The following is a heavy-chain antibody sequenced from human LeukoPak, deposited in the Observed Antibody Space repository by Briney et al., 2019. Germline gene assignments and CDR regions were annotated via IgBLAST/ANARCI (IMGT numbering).Heavy chain of an antibody. D-gene: IGHD2-2*01. Sequence: PSETLSLTCIVSGGSISSYYWSWIRQPPGRGLEWIGYISYSGSTNYNPSLKSRVTISVDTSKNQFSLKLSSVTAADTAVYYCARQPGLSRDPHQPLEYWGQGTLVTVSS. CDR1: GGSISSYY. J-gene: IGHJ4*02. V-gene: IGHV4-59*08. CDR2: ISYSGST. CDR3: ARQPGLSRDPHQPLEY.